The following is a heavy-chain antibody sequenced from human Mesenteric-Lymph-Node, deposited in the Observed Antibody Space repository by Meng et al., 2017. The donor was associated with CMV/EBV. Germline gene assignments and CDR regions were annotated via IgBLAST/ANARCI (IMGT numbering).Heavy chain of an antibody. D-gene: IGHD2/OR15-2a*01. CDR2: MYYTGTT. Sequence: SETLSLTCTVSGGSINISSYYWGWIRQPPGKGLEWIATMYYTGTTYYNPSLKSRVTMSVDRSKNQFSLKMTSVTAADTAVYYCGDAFYWAYWGQGTLVTVSS. CDR3: GDAFYWAY. V-gene: IGHV4-39*07. CDR1: GGSINISSYY. J-gene: IGHJ4*02.